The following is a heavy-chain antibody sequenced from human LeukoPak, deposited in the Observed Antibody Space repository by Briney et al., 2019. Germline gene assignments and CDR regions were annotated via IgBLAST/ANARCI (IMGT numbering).Heavy chain of an antibody. V-gene: IGHV6-1*01. Sequence: QTLSLTCAISGDSVYSKSAAWNWIRQSPSRGLEWLGRTYHRSTWYNDYAVSVRGRITVNPDTSKNQFSLHLNSVTPEDTAVYYCARRLTQYDCFDPWGQGILVTVSS. CDR3: ARRLTQYDCFDP. J-gene: IGHJ5*02. CDR1: GDSVYSKSAA. D-gene: IGHD2-2*01. CDR2: TYHRSTWYN.